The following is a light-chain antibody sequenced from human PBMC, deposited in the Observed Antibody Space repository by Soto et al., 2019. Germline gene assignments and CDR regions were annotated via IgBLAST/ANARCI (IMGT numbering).Light chain of an antibody. CDR3: QQYNDWPPWT. CDR1: ESVTNY. V-gene: IGKV3D-15*01. J-gene: IGKJ1*01. CDR2: DVS. Sequence: EIVLTQSPATLSLSPGERGTLSCRASESVTNYLAWYQQKPGQAPRLLVYDVSNRATGIPARFSGGGSGTEFSLTISSLQSEDFAIYYCQQYNDWPPWTFGQGTKVDI.